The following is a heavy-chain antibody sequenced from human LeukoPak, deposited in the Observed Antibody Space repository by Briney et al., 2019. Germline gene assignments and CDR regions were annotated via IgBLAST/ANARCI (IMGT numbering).Heavy chain of an antibody. CDR3: AKGTTGSYYSAQDN. CDR1: GFTFSSYA. V-gene: IGHV3-23*01. D-gene: IGHD1-26*01. Sequence: GGSLRLSCAASGFTFSSYAMDWVRQAPGKGLEWVSGIIGSDATTYYADSVKGRFTISRDNSKNTLYLQMKSLRAEDTAVCYCAKGTTGSYYSAQDNWGQGTLVTVSS. CDR2: IIGSDATT. J-gene: IGHJ4*02.